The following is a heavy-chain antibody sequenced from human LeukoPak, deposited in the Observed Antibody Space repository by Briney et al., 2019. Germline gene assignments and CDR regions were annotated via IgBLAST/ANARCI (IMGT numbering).Heavy chain of an antibody. D-gene: IGHD6-6*01. CDR3: AREDDWQLAPIF. Sequence: ASVKVSYKASGYSFAGYYIHWVPQAPGQGLEWMGWVNPNSGGTNYAQKFQGRVTMTRDTSSSTAYMELSRLRSDDTAVYYWAREDDWQLAPIFWGQGTLVTVSS. CDR2: VNPNSGGT. J-gene: IGHJ4*02. V-gene: IGHV1-2*02. CDR1: GYSFAGYY.